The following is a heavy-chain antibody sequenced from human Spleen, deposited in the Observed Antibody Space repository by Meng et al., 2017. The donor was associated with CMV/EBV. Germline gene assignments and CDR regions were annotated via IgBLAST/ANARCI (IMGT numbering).Heavy chain of an antibody. CDR3: ARGGHCIGTSCYWGGWFGP. CDR1: GYTFTGYY. Sequence: ASVKVSCKASGYTFTGYYMHWVRQAAGQGLEWMGWMNPNSGNTGSAQRFQDRITMTRDTSISTAYMELSSLTSEDTAVYYCARGGHCIGTSCYWGGWFGPRGQGTLVTVSS. V-gene: IGHV1-8*02. CDR2: MNPNSGNT. D-gene: IGHD2-2*01. J-gene: IGHJ5*02.